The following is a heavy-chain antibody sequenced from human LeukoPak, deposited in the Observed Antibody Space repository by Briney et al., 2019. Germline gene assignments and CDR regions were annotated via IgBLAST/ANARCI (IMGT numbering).Heavy chain of an antibody. J-gene: IGHJ4*02. CDR2: IHYSGST. V-gene: IGHV4-39*01. D-gene: IGHD6-13*01. CDR3: ARPHSSSWYVDY. CDR1: GGSISSSSYY. Sequence: PSETLSLTCTVSGGSISSSSYYWGCIRQPPGKGLEWIGSIHYSGSTYYNPSLKSRVTISVDTSKNQFSLKLSSVTAADTAVYYCARPHSSSWYVDYWGQGTLVTVSS.